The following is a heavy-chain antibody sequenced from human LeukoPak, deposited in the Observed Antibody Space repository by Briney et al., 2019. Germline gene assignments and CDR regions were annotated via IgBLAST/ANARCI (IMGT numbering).Heavy chain of an antibody. D-gene: IGHD2-2*02. CDR1: GFTFSSYA. Sequence: GRSLRLSCAASGFTFSSYAMHWVRQAPGKGLEWVAVISYDGSNKYYADSVKGRFTISRDNSKNTLYLQMNSLRAEDTAVYYCARDRTYTPGPRDAFDIWGQGTMVTVSS. CDR2: ISYDGSNK. CDR3: ARDRTYTPGPRDAFDI. J-gene: IGHJ3*02. V-gene: IGHV3-30-3*01.